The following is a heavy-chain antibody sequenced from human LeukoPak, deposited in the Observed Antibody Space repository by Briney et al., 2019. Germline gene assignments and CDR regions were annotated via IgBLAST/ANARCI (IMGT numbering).Heavy chain of an antibody. CDR1: GGSFSGYH. J-gene: IGHJ4*02. Sequence: SETESLTCAVFGGSFSGYHWTWIRQPPGKGLEWIGEIHRSGSTNYNPSLQSRVSISVDTSKNQFSLKLRSVTAADTAVYYCAREGTYTSTTYFFDYRGPGALVTVSS. CDR2: IHRSGST. CDR3: AREGTYTSTTYFFDY. D-gene: IGHD6-13*01. V-gene: IGHV4-34*01.